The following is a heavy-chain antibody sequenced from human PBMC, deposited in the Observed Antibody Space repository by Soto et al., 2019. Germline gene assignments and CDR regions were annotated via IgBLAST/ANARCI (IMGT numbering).Heavy chain of an antibody. CDR3: ATLEDLGYCSSTSCYYAY. V-gene: IGHV1-24*01. J-gene: IGHJ4*02. CDR1: GYTLTELS. CDR2: FDPEDGET. Sequence: ASVKVSCKVSGYTLTELSMHWVRQAPGKGLEWMGGFDPEDGETIYAQKFQGRVTMTEDTSTDTAYMELSSLRSEDTAVYYCATLEDLGYCSSTSCYYAYWGQGTLVTAPQ. D-gene: IGHD2-2*01.